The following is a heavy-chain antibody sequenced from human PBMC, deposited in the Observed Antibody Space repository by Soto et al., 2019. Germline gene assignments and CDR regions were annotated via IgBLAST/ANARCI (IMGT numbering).Heavy chain of an antibody. V-gene: IGHV6-1*01. CDR1: GDSVSSNSAA. CDR2: TYYRSKWFN. D-gene: IGHD5-18*01. Sequence: SQTLSLTCDISGDSVSSNSAAWNWFRQSPSRGLEWLGRTYYRSKWFNDYTVSLKSRITINPDTSRNQFSLQLNSVTPEDTAVYYCTRDHNRDGYTYGHDYWGQGTLVTVSS. CDR3: TRDHNRDGYTYGHDY. J-gene: IGHJ4*02.